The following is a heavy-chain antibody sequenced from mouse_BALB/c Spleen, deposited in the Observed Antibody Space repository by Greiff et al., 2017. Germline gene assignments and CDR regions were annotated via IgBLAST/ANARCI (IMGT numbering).Heavy chain of an antibody. V-gene: IGHV5-12-2*01. CDR1: GFTFSSYT. J-gene: IGHJ4*01. CDR3: ARHPSSSSIDY. Sequence: EVMLVESGGGLVQPGGSLKLSCAASGFTFSSYTMSWVRQTPEKRLEWVAYISNGGGSTYYPDTVKGRFTISRDNAKNTLYLQMSSLTSEDTAMDYCARHPSSSSIDYWGQGTSVTVSS. CDR2: ISNGGGST.